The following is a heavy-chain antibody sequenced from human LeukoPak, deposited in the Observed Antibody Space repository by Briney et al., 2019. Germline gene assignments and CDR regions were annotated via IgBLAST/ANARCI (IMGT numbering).Heavy chain of an antibody. V-gene: IGHV3-23*01. Sequence: GGSLRLSCAASGYTFSSYAMTWVRQAPGKGLECVSAIGGSDTSTYYADPVKGRFTISRDNSKNTLYLQMNSLRAEDSAVYYCAKSSRIGVGAIAPSDYWGQGTLVTVSS. J-gene: IGHJ4*02. CDR3: AKSSRIGVGAIAPSDY. CDR2: IGGSDTST. D-gene: IGHD1-26*01. CDR1: GYTFSSYA.